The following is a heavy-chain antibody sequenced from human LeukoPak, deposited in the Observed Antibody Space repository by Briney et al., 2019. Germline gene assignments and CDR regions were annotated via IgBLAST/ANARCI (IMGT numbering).Heavy chain of an antibody. CDR2: IYYSGST. Sequence: PSETLSLTCTVSGDSISSSSYYWGWIRQPPGKGLEWIGSIYYSGSTYYNPSLKSRVTISVDTSKNQFSLKLSSVTAADTAVYYCARLFVVVVAATRPMPYFDYWGQGTLVTVSS. J-gene: IGHJ4*02. V-gene: IGHV4-39*01. D-gene: IGHD2-15*01. CDR1: GDSISSSSYY. CDR3: ARLFVVVVAATRPMPYFDY.